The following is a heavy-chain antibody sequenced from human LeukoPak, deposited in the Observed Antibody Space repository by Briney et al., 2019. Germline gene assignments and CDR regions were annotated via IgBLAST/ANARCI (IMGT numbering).Heavy chain of an antibody. V-gene: IGHV3-48*03. CDR1: GFTFSSYE. CDR3: ARVPYYYDSSGYSELDY. Sequence: GGSLRLSCAASGFTFSSYEMNWVRQAPGKGLEWVSYISSSGSTIYYADSVKGRFTISRDNAKNSLYLQMNSLRAEDTAVYYCARVPYYYDSSGYSELDYWGQGTLVTVSS. CDR2: ISSSGSTI. D-gene: IGHD3-22*01. J-gene: IGHJ4*02.